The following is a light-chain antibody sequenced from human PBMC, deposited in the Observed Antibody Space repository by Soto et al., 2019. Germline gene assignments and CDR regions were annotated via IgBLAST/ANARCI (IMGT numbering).Light chain of an antibody. CDR1: QSVSSSY. J-gene: IGKJ1*01. CDR2: GAS. CDR3: QQYHHWPVT. Sequence: EIVLTQSPGTLSLSPGERATLSCRASQSVSSSYLAWYRQKPGQAPRLLMYGASTRATGIPARFSGSESGAEFTLTISSLQSEDFAVYYCQQYHHWPVTFGQGTKVDIK. V-gene: IGKV3-15*01.